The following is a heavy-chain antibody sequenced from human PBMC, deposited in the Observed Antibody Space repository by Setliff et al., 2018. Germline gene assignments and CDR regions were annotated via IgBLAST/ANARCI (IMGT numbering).Heavy chain of an antibody. V-gene: IGHV1-18*01. D-gene: IGHD2-2*01. CDR1: GYSFGSSG. CDR3: SRDRKEIVVKPPAASFDY. CDR2: ISAYNGYI. Sequence: ASVKVSCKASGYSFGSSGISWVRQAPGQGLEWMGWISAYNGYIVYAQKFQGRVTMTTDTSTTTAYMEVRSLRSDDTAVYYCSRDRKEIVVKPPAASFDYWGQGTQVTVSS. J-gene: IGHJ4*02.